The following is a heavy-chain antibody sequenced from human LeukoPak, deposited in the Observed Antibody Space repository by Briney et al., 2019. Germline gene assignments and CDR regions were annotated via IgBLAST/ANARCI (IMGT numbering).Heavy chain of an antibody. CDR2: IDPSDSYT. D-gene: IGHD2-2*01. CDR3: ARLVVPAAKAGDY. V-gene: IGHV5-10-1*01. Sequence: GESLKISCKGSGYSFTSYWISWVRQMPGKGLEWMGRIDPSDSYTNYSPSFQGHVTISADKSISTAYLQWSSLKASDTAMYYCARLVVPAAKAGDYWGQGTLVTVSP. J-gene: IGHJ4*02. CDR1: GYSFTSYW.